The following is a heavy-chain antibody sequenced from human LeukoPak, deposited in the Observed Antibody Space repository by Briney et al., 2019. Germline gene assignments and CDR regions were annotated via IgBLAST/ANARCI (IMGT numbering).Heavy chain of an antibody. J-gene: IGHJ5*02. V-gene: IGHV4-34*01. CDR2: INHSGST. CDR3: ETTYYYDSSGHRGRWFDP. D-gene: IGHD3-22*01. Sequence: PSETLSLTCAVYGGSFSGYYWSWIRQPPGKGLEWIGEINHSGSTNYNPSLKSRVTISVDTSKNQFSLKLSSVTAADTAVYYCETTYYYDSSGHRGRWFDPWGQGTLVTVSS. CDR1: GGSFSGYY.